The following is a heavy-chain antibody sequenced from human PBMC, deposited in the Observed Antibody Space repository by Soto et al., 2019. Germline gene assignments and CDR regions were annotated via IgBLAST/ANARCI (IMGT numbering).Heavy chain of an antibody. V-gene: IGHV4-61*01. D-gene: IGHD2-2*02. CDR1: GGSVSSGNYY. CDR3: ARVYLVPAAIRGWFDP. Sequence: QVQLQESGPGLVKPSETLSLTCTVSGGSVSSGNYYWSWIRQPPGKGLERIGHIYYSGRTKYNPSLMSRVSISVDRSKNQFSMKLSSVIAADTAVYYCARVYLVPAAIRGWFDPWGQGTLVTVSS. CDR2: IYYSGRT. J-gene: IGHJ5*02.